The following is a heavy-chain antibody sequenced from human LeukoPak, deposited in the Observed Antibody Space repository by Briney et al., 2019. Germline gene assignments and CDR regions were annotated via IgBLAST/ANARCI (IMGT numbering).Heavy chain of an antibody. Sequence: PGGSLRLSCAASGFTFSSYAMSWVRQAPGKGLEWVSAISGSGGSTYYADSVKGRFTISRDNSKNTLYLQMNSLRAEDTAVYYCARGPDRRLGGSGSSYFDYWGQGTLVTVSS. CDR3: ARGPDRRLGGSGSSYFDY. D-gene: IGHD3-10*01. CDR2: ISGSGGST. V-gene: IGHV3-23*01. CDR1: GFTFSSYA. J-gene: IGHJ4*02.